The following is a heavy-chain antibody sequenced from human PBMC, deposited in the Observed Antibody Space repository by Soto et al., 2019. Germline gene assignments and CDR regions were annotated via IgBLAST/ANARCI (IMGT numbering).Heavy chain of an antibody. D-gene: IGHD2-21*02. CDR3: ARDSDNGGDSLLYYGMDV. CDR1: GFTFDDYA. Sequence: GGSLRLSCAASGFTFDDYAMHWVRQAPGKGLEWVSSISGSGDSTYYADSVKGRFTISRDNSKNTLFLLMDSLRAEDTAVYYWARDSDNGGDSLLYYGMDVWGQGTTVTVSS. V-gene: IGHV3-23*01. CDR2: ISGSGDST. J-gene: IGHJ6*02.